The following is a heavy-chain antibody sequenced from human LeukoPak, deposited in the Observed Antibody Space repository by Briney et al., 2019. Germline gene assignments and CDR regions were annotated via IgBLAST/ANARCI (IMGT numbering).Heavy chain of an antibody. V-gene: IGHV4-39*07. Sequence: PSQTLSLTCTVSGGSISSGSYYWGWIRQPPGKGLEWIGSIYYSGSTYYNPSLKSRVTISVDTSKNQFSLKLSSVTAADTAVYYCARSPSGEKNLNFDYWGQGTLVTVSS. J-gene: IGHJ4*02. D-gene: IGHD7-27*01. CDR2: IYYSGST. CDR1: GGSISSGSYY. CDR3: ARSPSGEKNLNFDY.